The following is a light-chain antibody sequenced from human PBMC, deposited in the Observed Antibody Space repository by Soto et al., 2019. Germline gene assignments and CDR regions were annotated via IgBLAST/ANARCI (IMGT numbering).Light chain of an antibody. V-gene: IGKV3-11*01. CDR1: QSVSSY. CDR2: DAS. J-gene: IGKJ5*01. Sequence: EIVLTQSPATLSLSPGERATLSCRASQSVSSYLAWYQQKPSQAPRLLIYDASNRATGIPARFSGSGSGTVFTLTISCLEPEDFAVYYCQQRSNWPPITFGQGTRLEIK. CDR3: QQRSNWPPIT.